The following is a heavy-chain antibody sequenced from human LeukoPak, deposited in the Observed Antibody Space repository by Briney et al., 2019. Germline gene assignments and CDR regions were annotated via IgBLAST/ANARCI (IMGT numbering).Heavy chain of an antibody. J-gene: IGHJ4*02. CDR1: GFMLNNYD. CDR2: IWYDESNK. D-gene: IGHD6-19*01. CDR3: ARDPNSGWYMAYFDY. V-gene: IGHV3-33*01. Sequence: PGGSLRLSCAASGFMLNNYDMHWVRQAPGRGLEWVAMIWYDESNKYYADSVKGRFTISRDNSKNTLYLQMNSLRVDDTAIYYCARDPNSGWYMAYFDYWGQGTLVTVSS.